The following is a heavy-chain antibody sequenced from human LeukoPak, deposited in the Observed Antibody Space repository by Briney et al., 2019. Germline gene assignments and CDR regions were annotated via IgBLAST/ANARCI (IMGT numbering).Heavy chain of an antibody. CDR2: INNDGTST. CDR3: PRDQDGVGTTIDL. D-gene: IGHD1-26*01. V-gene: IGHV3-74*01. J-gene: IGHJ5*02. Sequence: GGSLRLSCAASGFNFSPYWMHWVRQAPGKGPVWVSRINNDGTSTWYAESVKGRFTISRDNARNTVSLQMNSLRAEDSALYYCPRDQDGVGTTIDLWGQGTLVTVSS. CDR1: GFNFSPYW.